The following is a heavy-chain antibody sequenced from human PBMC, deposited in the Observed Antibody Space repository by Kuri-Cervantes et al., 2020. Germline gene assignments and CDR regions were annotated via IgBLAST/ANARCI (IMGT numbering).Heavy chain of an antibody. D-gene: IGHD5-18*01. Sequence: SVKVSCKASGYTFTSYAISWVRQAPGQGLEWMGGIIPIFGTANYAQKFQGRVTITADESTSTAYMELSSLRSEDTAVYYCARALAPHDTAWGYMDVWGKGTTVTVSS. CDR1: GYTFTSYA. V-gene: IGHV1-69*13. CDR2: IIPIFGTA. CDR3: ARALAPHDTAWGYMDV. J-gene: IGHJ6*03.